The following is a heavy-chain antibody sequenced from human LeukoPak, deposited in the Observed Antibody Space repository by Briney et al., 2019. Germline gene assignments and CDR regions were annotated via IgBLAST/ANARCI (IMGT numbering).Heavy chain of an antibody. CDR1: GYPFSGHY. D-gene: IGHD1-26*01. CDR3: ARGDEWDLAIDF. CDR2: IKPNSGDT. Sequence: ASVKVSCKPSGYPFSGHYINWVRHAPGQGLECMGWIKPNSGDTNYAQKFQGRLTMTRDTTISTVYMELSRLTSDDTAVYYCARGDEWDLAIDFWGQGTLITVSS. V-gene: IGHV1-2*02. J-gene: IGHJ4*02.